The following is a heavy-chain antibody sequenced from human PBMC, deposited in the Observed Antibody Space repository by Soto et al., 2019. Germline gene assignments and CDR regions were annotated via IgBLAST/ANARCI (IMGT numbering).Heavy chain of an antibody. CDR3: ARGGSSGWSDAFDI. J-gene: IGHJ3*02. Sequence: ASVKVSCKASGYIFTGYIIHWLRQAPGQGLEWMGWVNPYGGGTHYAQKFQGRVTMTRDTSISTAYMELSRLRSDDTAVYYCARGGSSGWSDAFDIWGQGTMVTVSS. V-gene: IGHV1-2*02. CDR2: VNPYGGGT. CDR1: GYIFTGYI. D-gene: IGHD6-19*01.